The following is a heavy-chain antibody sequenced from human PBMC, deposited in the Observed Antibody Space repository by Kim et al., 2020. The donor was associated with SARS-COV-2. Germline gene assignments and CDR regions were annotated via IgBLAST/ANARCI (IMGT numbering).Heavy chain of an antibody. CDR1: GYTFTSYG. D-gene: IGHD6-13*01. CDR2: ISAYNGNT. J-gene: IGHJ6*02. CDR3: ARVSPYSSSWYSPISYYYYGMDV. Sequence: ASVKVSCKASGYTFTSYGISWVRQAPGQGLEWMGWISAYNGNTNYAQKLQGRVTMTTDTSTSTAYMELRSLRSDDTAVYYCARVSPYSSSWYSPISYYYYGMDVWGQGTTVTVSS. V-gene: IGHV1-18*01.